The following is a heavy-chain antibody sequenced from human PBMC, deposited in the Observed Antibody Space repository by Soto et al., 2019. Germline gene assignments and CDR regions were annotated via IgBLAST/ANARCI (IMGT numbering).Heavy chain of an antibody. CDR1: GDSSRRSSYC. J-gene: IGHJ6*02. V-gene: IGHV4-39*01. Sequence: QVQLQESGPGLVKPSETLSLTCTVSGDSSRRSSYCWAWIRQPPGKGLEWIGSVYYSGGTHYNPSLKSRVTISVDTSKDQISLKLSSVTAADTAVYYCSSTMREGSSWYLGLDVWGQGTTVTVSS. CDR2: VYYSGGT. D-gene: IGHD6-13*01. CDR3: SSTMREGSSWYLGLDV.